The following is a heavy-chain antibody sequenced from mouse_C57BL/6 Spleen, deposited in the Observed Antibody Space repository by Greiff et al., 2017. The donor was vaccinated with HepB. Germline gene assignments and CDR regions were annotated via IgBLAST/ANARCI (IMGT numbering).Heavy chain of an antibody. Sequence: VQLQQSGPELVKPGASVKIPCKASGYTFTDYNMDWVKQSHGKSLEWIGDINPNNGGTIYNQKFKGKATLTVDKSSSTAYMELRSLTSEDTAVYYCARSSGWDWFAYWGQGTLVTVSA. CDR2: INPNNGGT. V-gene: IGHV1-18*01. J-gene: IGHJ3*01. D-gene: IGHD4-1*01. CDR1: GYTFTDYN. CDR3: ARSSGWDWFAY.